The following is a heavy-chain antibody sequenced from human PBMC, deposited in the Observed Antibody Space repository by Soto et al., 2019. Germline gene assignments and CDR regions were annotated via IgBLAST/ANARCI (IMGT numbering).Heavy chain of an antibody. V-gene: IGHV3-23*01. CDR3: AKERSYCSGGSCYSRALDY. D-gene: IGHD2-15*01. CDR2: ISGSGGST. Sequence: GSLRLSCAASGFTFSSYAMSWVRQAPGKGLEWVSAISGSGGSTYYADSVKGRFTISRDNSKNTLYLQMNSLRAEDTAVYYCAKERSYCSGGSCYSRALDYWGQGTLVTVSS. J-gene: IGHJ4*02. CDR1: GFTFSSYA.